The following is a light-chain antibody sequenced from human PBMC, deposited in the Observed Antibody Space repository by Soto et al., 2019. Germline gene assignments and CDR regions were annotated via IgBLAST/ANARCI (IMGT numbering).Light chain of an antibody. CDR1: SGHSIYA. CDR2: LNNDGSH. J-gene: IGLJ2*01. Sequence: QSVLTQSPSASASLGASVKLTCTLSSGHSIYAIAWHQKQPGKGPRYLMDLNNDGSHTKGDGIPDRFSGSSSGAERYLIISSLQSEDEADYYCQTWGTGFQVFGGGTKLTVL. CDR3: QTWGTGFQV. V-gene: IGLV4-69*01.